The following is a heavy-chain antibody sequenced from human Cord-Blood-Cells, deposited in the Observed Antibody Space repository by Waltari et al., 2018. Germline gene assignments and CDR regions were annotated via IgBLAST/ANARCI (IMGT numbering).Heavy chain of an antibody. V-gene: IGHV4-39*01. J-gene: IGHJ6*03. D-gene: IGHD3-10*01. Sequence: QLQLQESGPGLVKPSETLSLTCTVSGGSISSSSYYCGWLRQPPGKGLEWIGSIYYSGSTYYNPSLKSRVTISVDTSKNQFSLKLSSVTAADTAVYYCAGRPGSYYNYYYYMDVWGKGTTVTVSS. CDR2: IYYSGST. CDR1: GGSISSSSYY. CDR3: AGRPGSYYNYYYYMDV.